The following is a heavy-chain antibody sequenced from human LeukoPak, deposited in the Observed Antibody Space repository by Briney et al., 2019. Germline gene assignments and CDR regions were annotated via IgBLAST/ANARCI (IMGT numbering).Heavy chain of an antibody. CDR2: INPNSGGT. Sequence: ASVKVSCKASGYTSTGYYMHWVRQAPGQGLEWMGWINPNSGGTNYAQKFQGRVTTTRDTSISTAYMELSRLRSDDTAVYYCAREGITGTTSFDYWGQGTLVTVSS. J-gene: IGHJ4*02. CDR3: AREGITGTTSFDY. CDR1: GYTSTGYY. V-gene: IGHV1-2*02. D-gene: IGHD1-20*01.